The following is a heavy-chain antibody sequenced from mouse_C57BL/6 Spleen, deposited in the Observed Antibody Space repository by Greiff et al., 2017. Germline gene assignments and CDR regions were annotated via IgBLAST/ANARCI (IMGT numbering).Heavy chain of an antibody. CDR2: IYPSDSET. D-gene: IGHD1-1*01. CDR3: ARGISHYYGSCYWYFDV. CDR1: GYTFTSYW. V-gene: IGHV1-61*01. J-gene: IGHJ1*03. Sequence: QVQLQQPGAELVRPGSSVKLSCKASGYTFTSYWMDWVKQRPGQGLEWIGNIYPSDSETHYNQKFKDKATLTVDKSSSTAYMQLSSLTSEDSAVYYCARGISHYYGSCYWYFDVWGTGTTVTVSS.